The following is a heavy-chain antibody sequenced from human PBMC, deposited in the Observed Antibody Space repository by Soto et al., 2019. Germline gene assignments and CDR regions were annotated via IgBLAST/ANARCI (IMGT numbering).Heavy chain of an antibody. Sequence: QVQLVESGGGVVQPGRSLRLSCAASGFTFSSYGMHWVRQAPGKGLEWVAVISYDGSNKYYADSVKGRFTISRDNSKNALYLQMSSLRAEDTAVYYCAKDRGSYYFDYWGQGTLVTVSS. CDR2: ISYDGSNK. D-gene: IGHD1-26*01. J-gene: IGHJ4*02. CDR3: AKDRGSYYFDY. CDR1: GFTFSSYG. V-gene: IGHV3-30*18.